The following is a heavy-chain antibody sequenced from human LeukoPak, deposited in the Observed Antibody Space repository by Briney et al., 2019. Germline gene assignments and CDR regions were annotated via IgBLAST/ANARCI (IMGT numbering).Heavy chain of an antibody. D-gene: IGHD6-13*01. J-gene: IGHJ4*02. CDR2: ISYDGSNK. CDR1: GFTFSSYG. CDR3: AKDSAAAFDY. Sequence: PGGSLRLSCAASGFTFSSYGMHWVRQAPGNGLEWVAVISYDGSNKYYADSVKGRFTISRDNSKNTLYLQMNSLRAEDTAVYYCAKDSAAAFDYWGQGTLVTVSS. V-gene: IGHV3-30*18.